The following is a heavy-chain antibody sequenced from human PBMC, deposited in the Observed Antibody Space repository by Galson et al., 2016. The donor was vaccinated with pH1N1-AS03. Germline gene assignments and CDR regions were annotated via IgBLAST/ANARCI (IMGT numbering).Heavy chain of an antibody. J-gene: IGHJ6*02. V-gene: IGHV4-61*01. CDR1: GDSVSSGNYQ. Sequence: ETLSLTCTVSGDSVSSGNYQWSWLRQSPGKGLEWIGYIYYSGGTNYNPSLKSRVTISVDTSKNQFSLKLSSVTAADTAVYYCARFRSSWTFYYGLDVWGQGTTVTVSS. D-gene: IGHD6-13*01. CDR3: ARFRSSWTFYYGLDV. CDR2: IYYSGGT.